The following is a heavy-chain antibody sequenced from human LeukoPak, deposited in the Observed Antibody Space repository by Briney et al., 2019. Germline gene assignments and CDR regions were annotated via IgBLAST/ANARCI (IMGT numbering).Heavy chain of an antibody. CDR1: DFIFSHSW. Sequence: PGGSLRLSCEASDFIFSHSWMSWVRQAPGKGLEWVAKINQDGSKTYYVDSVKGRFTVSRDNARNSLFLQMNSLRAEDTAVYFCARDSSRGDLDFWGQGTLVTVSS. D-gene: IGHD4-17*01. CDR2: INQDGSKT. J-gene: IGHJ4*02. CDR3: ARDSSRGDLDF. V-gene: IGHV3-7*01.